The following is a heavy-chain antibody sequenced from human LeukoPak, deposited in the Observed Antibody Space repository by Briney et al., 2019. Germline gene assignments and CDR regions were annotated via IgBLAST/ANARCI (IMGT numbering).Heavy chain of an antibody. V-gene: IGHV1-18*01. CDR3: ARGGLRVMVYRLYYMDV. CDR1: GYTFTSYG. J-gene: IGHJ6*03. CDR2: ISAYNANT. Sequence: ASVKVSCKASGYTFTSYGISWVRQAPGQGLEWMGWISAYNANTNYAQKLQGRVTMTTDTSTSTAYMELRSLRSDDTAVYYCARGGLRVMVYRLYYMDVWGKGTTVTVSS. D-gene: IGHD2-8*01.